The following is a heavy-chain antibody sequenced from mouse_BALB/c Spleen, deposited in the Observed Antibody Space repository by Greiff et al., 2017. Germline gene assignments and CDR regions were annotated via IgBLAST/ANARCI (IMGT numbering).Heavy chain of an antibody. Sequence: QVQLQQSGAELVRPGASVTLSCKASGYTFTDYEMHWVKQTPVHGLEWIGAIDPETGGTAYNQKFKGKATLTADKSSSTAYMELRSLTSEDSAVCYCTRRWDMDYWGQGTSVTVSS. CDR3: TRRWDMDY. CDR1: GYTFTDYE. J-gene: IGHJ4*01. V-gene: IGHV1-15*01. D-gene: IGHD1-1*02. CDR2: IDPETGGT.